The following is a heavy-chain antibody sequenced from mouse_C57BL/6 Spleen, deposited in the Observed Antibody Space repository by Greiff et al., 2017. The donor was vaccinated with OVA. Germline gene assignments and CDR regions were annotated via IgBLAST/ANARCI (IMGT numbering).Heavy chain of an antibody. V-gene: IGHV1-69*01. CDR3: ARRRFYDGYYEDAMDY. CDR2: IDPSDSYT. D-gene: IGHD2-3*01. CDR1: GYTFTSYW. J-gene: IGHJ4*01. Sequence: QVQLQQPGAELVMPGASVKLSCKASGYTFTSYWMHWVKQRPGQGLEWIGEIDPSDSYTNYNQKFTGKSTLTVDKSSSTAYMQLSSLTSEDSAVYYCARRRFYDGYYEDAMDYWGQGTSVTVSS.